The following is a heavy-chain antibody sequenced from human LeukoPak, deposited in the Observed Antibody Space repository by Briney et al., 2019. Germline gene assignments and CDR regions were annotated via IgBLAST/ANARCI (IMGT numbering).Heavy chain of an antibody. D-gene: IGHD5-12*01. V-gene: IGHV3-7*01. Sequence: GGSLRLSCTASGFTFSRSWMNWIRQAPGKGLEWVANINPDGDGMRFVDSVKGRFTMSRDNAQSSLHLQMNSLRVEDTAFYYCAAWTDRGYSCWGQGVLVTVSS. CDR3: AAWTDRGYSC. J-gene: IGHJ4*02. CDR2: INPDGDGM. CDR1: GFTFSRSW.